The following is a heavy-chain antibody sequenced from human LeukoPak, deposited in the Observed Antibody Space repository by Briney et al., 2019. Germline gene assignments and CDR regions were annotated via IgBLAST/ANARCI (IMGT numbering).Heavy chain of an antibody. D-gene: IGHD3-3*01. V-gene: IGHV4-34*01. CDR2: INHSGST. J-gene: IGHJ5*02. CDR1: GVSFSGYY. CDR3: ARRIFGGNWFDP. Sequence: PSETLSLTCAVYGVSFSGYYWSWIRQPPGKGLEWIGEINHSGSTNYNPSLKSRVTISVDTSKNQFSLKLSSVTAADTAVYYCARRIFGGNWFDPWGQGTLVTVSS.